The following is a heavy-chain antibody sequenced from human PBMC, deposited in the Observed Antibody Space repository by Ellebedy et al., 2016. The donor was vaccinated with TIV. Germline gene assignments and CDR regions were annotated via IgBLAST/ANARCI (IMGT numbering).Heavy chain of an antibody. CDR1: GFLIRSHGVG. CDR3: AQTRTGDYVGFFDY. Sequence: SGPTLVKPTQTLTLTCSLSGFLIRSHGVGVGWIRQPPGKALEWLGTVYWDDEKRYSPSLKPRLTFTRDTSKNQVLLTMTNMDPLDTGTYFCAQTRTGDYVGFFDYWGPGALVTVSS. J-gene: IGHJ4*02. D-gene: IGHD3-10*02. CDR2: VYWDDEK. V-gene: IGHV2-5*02.